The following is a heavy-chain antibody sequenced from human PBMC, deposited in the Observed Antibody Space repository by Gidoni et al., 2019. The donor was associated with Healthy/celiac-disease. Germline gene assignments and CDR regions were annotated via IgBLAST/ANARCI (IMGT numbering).Heavy chain of an antibody. Sequence: QVQLVESGGGVVQPGRSLRLSCPASGFTFSSYGMHGVRQAPGKGLGGVAVIWYDGSNKYYADSVKGRFTISRDNSKNTLYLQMNSLRAEDTAVYYCARVGSGYYFDYWGQGTLVTVSS. V-gene: IGHV3-33*01. D-gene: IGHD5-12*01. J-gene: IGHJ4*02. CDR2: IWYDGSNK. CDR3: ARVGSGYYFDY. CDR1: GFTFSSYG.